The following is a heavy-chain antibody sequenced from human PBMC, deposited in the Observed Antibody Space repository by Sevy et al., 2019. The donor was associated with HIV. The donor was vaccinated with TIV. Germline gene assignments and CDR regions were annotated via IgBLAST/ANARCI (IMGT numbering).Heavy chain of an antibody. CDR1: GYTFTSYG. V-gene: IGHV1-18*01. CDR2: ISAYNGNT. J-gene: IGHJ4*02. Sequence: ASVKVSCKASGYTFTSYGISWVRQAPGQGLEWMGWISAYNGNTNYAQKLQGRVTMTTDTSTSTAYMELRSLRSDDTAVYYCATVLGDVVYSSGWYSFDHWGQGTLVTVSS. CDR3: ATVLGDVVYSSGWYSFDH. D-gene: IGHD6-19*01.